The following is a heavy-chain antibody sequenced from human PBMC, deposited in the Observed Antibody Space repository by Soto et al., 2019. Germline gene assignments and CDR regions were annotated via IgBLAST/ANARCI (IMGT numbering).Heavy chain of an antibody. V-gene: IGHV3-33*01. CDR2: IWYDGSNK. CDR3: ARDPVGYDILTGMDH. D-gene: IGHD3-9*01. CDR1: GFTFSSYG. Sequence: GGSLRLSCAGSGFTFSSYGMHWVRQAPGKGLEWVAVIWYDGSNKYYADSVKGRFTISRDNSKNTLYLQMNSLRAEDTAVYYCARDPVGYDILTGMDHWGQGTLVTVSS. J-gene: IGHJ4*02.